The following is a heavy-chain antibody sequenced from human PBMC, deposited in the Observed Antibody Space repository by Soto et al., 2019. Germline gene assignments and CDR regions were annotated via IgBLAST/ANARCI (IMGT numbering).Heavy chain of an antibody. CDR3: ARVGHYDILTGYYNVFWFDP. V-gene: IGHV4-59*01. J-gene: IGHJ5*02. CDR2: IYYSGST. Sequence: SETLSLTCTVSGGSISSYYWSWIRQPPGKGLEWIGYIYYSGSTNYNPSLKSRVTISVDTSKNQFSLKLSSVTAADTAVYYCARVGHYDILTGYYNVFWFDPWCQGTLVTVFS. CDR1: GGSISSYY. D-gene: IGHD3-9*01.